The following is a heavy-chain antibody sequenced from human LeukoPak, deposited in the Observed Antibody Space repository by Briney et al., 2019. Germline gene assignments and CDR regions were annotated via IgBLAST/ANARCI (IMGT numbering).Heavy chain of an antibody. Sequence: PSETLSLTCTVSGGSISSYHWSWIRQPPGKELEWIGYIYYSGSTNYNPSLKSRVTISVDTSKNQFSLKLSSVTAADTAVYYCARDRGYGDYDWYRAFDIWGQGTMVTVSS. V-gene: IGHV4-59*01. CDR1: GGSISSYH. D-gene: IGHD4-17*01. J-gene: IGHJ3*02. CDR2: IYYSGST. CDR3: ARDRGYGDYDWYRAFDI.